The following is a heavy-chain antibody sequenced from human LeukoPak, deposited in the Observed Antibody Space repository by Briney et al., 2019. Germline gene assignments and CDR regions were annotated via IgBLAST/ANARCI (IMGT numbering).Heavy chain of an antibody. CDR2: IIPIFGKA. V-gene: IGHV1-69*13. J-gene: IGHJ4*02. Sequence: ASVKVSCKTSGYTFSSYYMHWVRQAPGQGLEWMGGIIPIFGKANYAQKFQGRVTITAVESMSTAYMELSSLRSEDTAVYYCARGWLAETTVVTPYNYWGQGTLVTVSS. D-gene: IGHD4-23*01. CDR1: GYTFSSYY. CDR3: ARGWLAETTVVTPYNY.